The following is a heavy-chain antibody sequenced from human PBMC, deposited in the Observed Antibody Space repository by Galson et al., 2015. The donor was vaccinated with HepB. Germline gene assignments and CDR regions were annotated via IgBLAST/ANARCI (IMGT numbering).Heavy chain of an antibody. D-gene: IGHD6-19*01. CDR3: ARAPGSGRFDP. J-gene: IGHJ5*02. CDR1: GFTFSSYS. V-gene: IGHV3-21*01. Sequence: SLRLSCAASGFTFSSYSMNWVRQAPGKGLEWVSSISSSSSYIYYADSVKGRFTISRDNAKNSLYLQMNSLRAEDTAVYYCARAPGSGRFDPWGQGTLVTVSS. CDR2: ISSSSSYI.